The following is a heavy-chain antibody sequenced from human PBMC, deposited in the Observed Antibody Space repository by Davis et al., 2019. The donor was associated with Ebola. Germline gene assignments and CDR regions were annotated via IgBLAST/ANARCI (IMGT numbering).Heavy chain of an antibody. CDR2: IYYSGST. Sequence: SETLSLTCTASGGSISSYYWSWIRQPPGKGLEWIGYIYYSGSTNYNPSLKSRVTISVDTSKNQFSLKLSSVTAADTAVYYCASLLGYCSGGSCYSSWGQGTLVTVSS. V-gene: IGHV4-59*01. CDR1: GGSISSYY. D-gene: IGHD2-15*01. J-gene: IGHJ4*02. CDR3: ASLLGYCSGGSCYSS.